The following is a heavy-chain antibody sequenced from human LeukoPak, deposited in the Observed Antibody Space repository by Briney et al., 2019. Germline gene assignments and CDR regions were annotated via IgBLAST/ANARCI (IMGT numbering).Heavy chain of an antibody. J-gene: IGHJ6*02. CDR3: AKGYGTDYYYGMDV. CDR2: IFADGRI. CDR1: GFIVSGSY. Sequence: GGSLRLSCGGFGFIVSGSYMSWVRQAPGKGLEWVSMIFADGRIYYADSVKGRFTISRDNAKNSLYLQMNSLRAEDMALYYCAKGYGTDYYYGMDVWGQGTTVTVSS. D-gene: IGHD1-1*01. V-gene: IGHV3-53*05.